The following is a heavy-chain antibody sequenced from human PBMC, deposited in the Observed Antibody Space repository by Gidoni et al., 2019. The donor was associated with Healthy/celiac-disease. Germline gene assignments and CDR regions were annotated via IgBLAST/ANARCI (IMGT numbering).Heavy chain of an antibody. CDR3: ARTGSHADFDY. Sequence: QMQLVQSGPEVKKPGTSVRVSCKASGFTLTHSAVQWVRQTRGQGLEWIGWIVVGSANTAYAQNFQGRFTFSSDMSTGTAYMELSSLRSEDTAMYYCARTGSHADFDYWGQGTLVTVSS. D-gene: IGHD3-10*01. CDR2: IVVGSANT. J-gene: IGHJ4*02. CDR1: GFTLTHSA. V-gene: IGHV1-58*03.